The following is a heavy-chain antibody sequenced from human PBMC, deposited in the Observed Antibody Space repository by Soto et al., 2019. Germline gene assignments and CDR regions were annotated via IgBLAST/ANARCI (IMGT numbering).Heavy chain of an antibody. J-gene: IGHJ4*02. V-gene: IGHV4-31*03. CDR1: GGSISSGGYY. D-gene: IGHD3-3*01. CDR2: IYYSGST. CDR3: ARVGGRYDFSPSLADY. Sequence: SETLSLTCTVSGGSISSGGYYWSWIRQHPGKGLEWIGYIYYSGSTYYNPSLKSRVTISVDTSKNQFSLKLSSVTAADTAVYYCARVGGRYDFSPSLADYWGQGTLVTVSS.